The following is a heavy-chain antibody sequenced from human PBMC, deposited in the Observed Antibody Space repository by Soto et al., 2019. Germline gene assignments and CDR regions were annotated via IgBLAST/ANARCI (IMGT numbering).Heavy chain of an antibody. CDR3: AKERLEGYGMDV. CDR1: GFTFSSYA. Sequence: EVQLLESGGGLVQPGGSLRLSCAASGFTFSSYAMSWVHQDPWEGLEWVSTLRGSGGSTYYADSVKGRFTISRDNSKNTLYLQMNSLSAEDTAVYYCAKERLEGYGMDVWGQGTTVTVSS. V-gene: IGHV3-23*01. CDR2: LRGSGGST. J-gene: IGHJ6*02. D-gene: IGHD3-3*01.